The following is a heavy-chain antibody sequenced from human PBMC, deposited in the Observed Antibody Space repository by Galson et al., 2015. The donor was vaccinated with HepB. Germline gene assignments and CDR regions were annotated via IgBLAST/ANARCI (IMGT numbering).Heavy chain of an antibody. CDR1: GYTFTSYA. CDR3: ARASYCTNGVCYRSRMDV. J-gene: IGHJ6*02. V-gene: IGHV1-3*01. CDR2: INAGNGNT. Sequence: SVKVSCKASGYTFTSYAMHWVRQAPGQRLEWMGWINAGNGNTKYSQKFQGRVTITRDTSASTAYMELSSLRSEDTAVYYCARASYCTNGVCYRSRMDVWGQGTTVTVSS. D-gene: IGHD2-8*01.